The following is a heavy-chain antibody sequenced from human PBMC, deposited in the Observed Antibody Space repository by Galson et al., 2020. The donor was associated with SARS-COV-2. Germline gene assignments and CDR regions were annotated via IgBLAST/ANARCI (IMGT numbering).Heavy chain of an antibody. J-gene: IGHJ4*02. Sequence: ALHGESLKISCAASGFTFSSYWMHWVRQAPGKGLVWVSRIYSEGSRTSYADSVKGRFTISGDNAKNTLYLQMNSLRAEDTAVYYCARGDMGNEYFDYWGQGTLVTVSS. CDR3: ARGDMGNEYFDY. V-gene: IGHV3-74*01. D-gene: IGHD7-27*01. CDR1: GFTFSSYW. CDR2: IYSEGSRT.